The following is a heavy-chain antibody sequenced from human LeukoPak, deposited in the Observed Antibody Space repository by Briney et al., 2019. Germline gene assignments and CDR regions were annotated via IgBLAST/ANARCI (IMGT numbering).Heavy chain of an antibody. CDR2: IYYSGST. V-gene: IGHV4-59*01. CDR3: ARENPSGYYNRPIDY. J-gene: IGHJ4*02. Sequence: PSETLSLTCAVYGGSFSGYYWSWIRQPPGKGLEWIGYIYYSGSTYYNPSPKSRVTMSVDTSKNQFSLKLSSVTAADTAIYYCARENPSGYYNRPIDYWGQGTLVTVSS. CDR1: GGSFSGYY. D-gene: IGHD3-22*01.